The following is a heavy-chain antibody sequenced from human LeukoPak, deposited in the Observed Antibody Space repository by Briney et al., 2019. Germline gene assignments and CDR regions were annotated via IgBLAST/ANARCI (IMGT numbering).Heavy chain of an antibody. CDR3: AKGDY. V-gene: IGHV3-30*02. CDR2: IRHDGSDK. J-gene: IGHJ4*02. Sequence: GGSLRLSCAASAFTFTNYDFHWVRQAPGKGLEWVAFIRHDGSDKYYADSVKGRFTISRDNSKNTLYLQMNSLRAEDTAVYYCAKGDYWGQGPLVTVSS. CDR1: AFTFTNYD.